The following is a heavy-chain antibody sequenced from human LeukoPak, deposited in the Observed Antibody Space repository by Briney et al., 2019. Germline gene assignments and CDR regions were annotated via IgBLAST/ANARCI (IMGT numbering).Heavy chain of an antibody. Sequence: GGSLRLSCAASGFTFSTYAMTWVRQPPGKGLEWVPGISGRGGSTYYADSVKGRFTISRDNPRNTLYLQMNSLRDEDTAIYYCARASRYCTGGSCYRDAFDLWGQGTMVTVSS. CDR2: ISGRGGST. V-gene: IGHV3-23*01. J-gene: IGHJ3*01. D-gene: IGHD2-15*01. CDR1: GFTFSTYA. CDR3: ARASRYCTGGSCYRDAFDL.